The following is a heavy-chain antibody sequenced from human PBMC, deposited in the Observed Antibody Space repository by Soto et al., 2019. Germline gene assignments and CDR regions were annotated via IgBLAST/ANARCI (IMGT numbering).Heavy chain of an antibody. D-gene: IGHD6-13*01. CDR3: ARTAAAGKYYYGVDV. CDR1: GYSFSIYW. J-gene: IGHJ6*02. V-gene: IGHV5-51*01. CDR2: IYPGDSDT. Sequence: GESLKISWKGSGYSFSIYWIAWVRHMPGKGLEWMGIIYPGDSDTRYSPSFQGQVTISADKSIDTAYLQWSSLKASDTAMYYCARTAAAGKYYYGVDVWGQGTTVTLSS.